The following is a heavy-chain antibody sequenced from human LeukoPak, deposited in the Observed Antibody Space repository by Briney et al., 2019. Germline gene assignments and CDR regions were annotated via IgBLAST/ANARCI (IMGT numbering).Heavy chain of an antibody. CDR2: INQDGSEK. Sequence: GGALRVSFAASGLTFSRHWMSGVRQAPGRGLEWVANINQDGSEKYYVGSVKGRFTISRDNAKDSLYLQMKSLRDEDTAVYYCAVGDSFDYWGQGTLVTVSS. V-gene: IGHV3-7*01. J-gene: IGHJ4*02. CDR1: GLTFSRHW. CDR3: AVGDSFDY.